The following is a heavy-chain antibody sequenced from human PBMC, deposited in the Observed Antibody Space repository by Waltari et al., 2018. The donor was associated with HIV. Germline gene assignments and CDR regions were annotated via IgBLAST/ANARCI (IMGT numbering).Heavy chain of an antibody. V-gene: IGHV1-2*02. CDR3: ARSITMIVVLIAWGYGMDV. CDR2: INPNSGGT. Sequence: QVQLVQSGAEVKKPGTSVKVSCKASRYTFTGYYMHWVRQAPGQGLEWMGWINPNSGGTKYAQKFQDRVTMTRDTSISTAYMELGRLRSDDTAVYYCARSITMIVVLIAWGYGMDVWGQGTTVTVSS. D-gene: IGHD3-22*01. CDR1: RYTFTGYY. J-gene: IGHJ6*02.